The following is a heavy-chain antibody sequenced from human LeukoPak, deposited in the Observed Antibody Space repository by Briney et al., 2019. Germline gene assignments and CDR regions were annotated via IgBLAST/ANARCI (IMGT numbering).Heavy chain of an antibody. CDR2: ISGSGGST. V-gene: IGHV3-23*01. J-gene: IGHJ5*02. CDR3: ANTPNPAGLLWFGELFAT. Sequence: QAGGSLRLSCAASGFTFSSYAMSWVRQAPGKGLEWVSAISGSGGSTYYADSVKGRFTISRDNSKNTLYLQMNSLRAEDTAVYYCANTPNPAGLLWFGELFATWGQGTLVTVSS. D-gene: IGHD3-10*01. CDR1: GFTFSSYA.